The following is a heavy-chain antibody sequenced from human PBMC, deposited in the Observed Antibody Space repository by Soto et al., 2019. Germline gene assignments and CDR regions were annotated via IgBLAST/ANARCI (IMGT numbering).Heavy chain of an antibody. CDR3: ARDRGVSSIAGMDV. V-gene: IGHV1-69*13. J-gene: IGHJ6*02. D-gene: IGHD3-10*01. CDR2: IIPIFGTA. CDR1: GGTFSSYA. Sequence: ASVKVSCKASGGTFSSYAISWVRQAPGQGLEWMGGIIPIFGTANYAQKFQGRVTITADESTSTAYMELSSLRSEDTAVYYCARDRGVSSIAGMDVWGQGTTVTVSS.